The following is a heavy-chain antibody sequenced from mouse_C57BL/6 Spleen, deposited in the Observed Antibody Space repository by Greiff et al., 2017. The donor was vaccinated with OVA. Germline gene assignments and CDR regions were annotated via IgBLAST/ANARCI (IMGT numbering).Heavy chain of an antibody. CDR1: GYSITSGYY. CDR3: AREGPGGFAY. D-gene: IGHD3-3*01. CDR2: ISYDGSN. V-gene: IGHV3-6*01. J-gene: IGHJ3*01. Sequence: EVQLVESGPGLVKPSQSLSLTCSVTGYSITSGYYWNWIRQFPGNKLEWMGYISYDGSNNYNPSLKNRISITRDTSKNQFFLKLNSVTTEDTATYYCAREGPGGFAYWGQGTLVTVSA.